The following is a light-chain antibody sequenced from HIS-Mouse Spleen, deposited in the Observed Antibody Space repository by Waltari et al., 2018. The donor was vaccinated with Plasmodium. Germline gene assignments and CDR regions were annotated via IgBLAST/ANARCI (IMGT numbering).Light chain of an antibody. CDR1: SSAVGSYNL. CDR2: EGS. V-gene: IGLV2-23*01. J-gene: IGLJ3*02. Sequence: QSALTQPASVSGSPGQSLTISCTGTSSAVGSYNLISLYQQHPGKAPKLMIYEGSKRPSGVSNRFSGSKSGNTASLTISGLQAEDEADYYCCSYAGSSTNWVFGGGTKLTVL. CDR3: CSYAGSSTNWV.